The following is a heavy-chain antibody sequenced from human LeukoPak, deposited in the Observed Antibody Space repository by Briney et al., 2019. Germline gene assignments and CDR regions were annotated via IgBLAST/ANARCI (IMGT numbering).Heavy chain of an antibody. CDR1: GFTFSSYG. V-gene: IGHV3-30*18. J-gene: IGHJ4*02. CDR2: ISYDGSNK. D-gene: IGHD6-13*01. Sequence: PGGSLTLSCAASGFTFSSYGMHWVRQAPGKGLEWVAVISYDGSNKYYADSVKGRFTISRDNSKNTLYLQMNSLTAEATAVYYCAKEMYSSSWYERLTDYWGQGTLVTVSS. CDR3: AKEMYSSSWYERLTDY.